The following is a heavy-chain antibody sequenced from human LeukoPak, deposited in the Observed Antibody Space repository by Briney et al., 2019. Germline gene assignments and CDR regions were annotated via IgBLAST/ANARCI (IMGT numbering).Heavy chain of an antibody. J-gene: IGHJ4*02. CDR2: ISAYNGNT. CDR1: GYTFTSYG. D-gene: IGHD2-21*02. V-gene: IGHV1-18*01. CDR3: ARDRGDYKTYDY. Sequence: ASVKVSCKASGYTFTSYGISWVRQAPGQGLEWMGWISAYNGNTNYAQKLQGRVIMTTDTSTSTAYMELRSLRADDTAVYYCARDRGDYKTYDYWGQGTLVTVSS.